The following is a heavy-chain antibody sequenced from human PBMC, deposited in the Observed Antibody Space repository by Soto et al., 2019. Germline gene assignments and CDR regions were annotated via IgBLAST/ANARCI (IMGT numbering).Heavy chain of an antibody. CDR1: GYTFTSYG. D-gene: IGHD2-15*01. Sequence: QVQLVQSGAEVKKPGASVKVSCKASGYTFTSYGISWVRQAPGQGLEWMGWISAYNGNTNYAQKLQGRVTMTTDTSTSKADMELRSLRSDDTAVYYCAREIGPVADILNDAFDIWGQGTMVTVSS. CDR2: ISAYNGNT. J-gene: IGHJ3*02. V-gene: IGHV1-18*01. CDR3: AREIGPVADILNDAFDI.